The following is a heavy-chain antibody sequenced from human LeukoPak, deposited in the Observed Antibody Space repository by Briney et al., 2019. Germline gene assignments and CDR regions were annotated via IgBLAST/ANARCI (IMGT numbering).Heavy chain of an antibody. CDR3: ARSQNYYTTEIDY. CDR2: IYSGGST. V-gene: IGHV3-53*01. Sequence: PGGSLRLSCAASGFTVSSNYMSWVRQAPGKGLEWVSVIYSGGSTYYADSVKGRFTISRDNSKNTLYLQMNSLRAEDTAVYYCARSQNYYTTEIDYWGQGTLVTASS. D-gene: IGHD4-17*01. CDR1: GFTVSSNY. J-gene: IGHJ4*02.